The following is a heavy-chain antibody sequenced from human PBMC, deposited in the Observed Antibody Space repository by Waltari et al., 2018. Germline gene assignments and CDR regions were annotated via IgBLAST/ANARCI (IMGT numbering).Heavy chain of an antibody. D-gene: IGHD2-21*01. CDR1: GYTFTSYY. CDR3: ARGAVIAPFYYYYYYMDV. V-gene: IGHV1-46*01. CDR2: INPSGGST. J-gene: IGHJ6*03. Sequence: QVQLVQSGAEVKKPGASVKVSCKASGYTFTSYYMHWVRQAPGQGLEWMGIINPSGGSTSYAQKFQGRVTMTRDTSTSTVYMELSSLRSEDTAVYYCARGAVIAPFYYYYYYMDVWGKGTTVTVSS.